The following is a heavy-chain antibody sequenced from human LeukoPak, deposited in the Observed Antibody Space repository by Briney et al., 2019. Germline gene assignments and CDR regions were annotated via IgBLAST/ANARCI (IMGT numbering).Heavy chain of an antibody. J-gene: IGHJ4*02. Sequence: PSETLSLTCTVSGGSISNSSYYWGWIRQPPGKGLEWIGSIYYSGSTYYNPSLKSRVTISVDTSKNQFSLKLGSVTAADTAVYYCAGLLWFGELLWNWGQGTLVTVSS. CDR3: AGLLWFGELLWN. CDR2: IYYSGST. V-gene: IGHV4-39*07. D-gene: IGHD3-10*01. CDR1: GGSISNSSYY.